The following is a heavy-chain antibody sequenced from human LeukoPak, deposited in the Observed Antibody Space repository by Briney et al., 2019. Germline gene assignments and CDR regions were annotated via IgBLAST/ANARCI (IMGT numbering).Heavy chain of an antibody. CDR2: IYYSGST. J-gene: IGHJ4*02. Sequence: VSLRLSCAVSGFIFGSYAMHWVRQAPGKGLEWIGYIYYSGSTNYNPSLKSRVTISVDTSKNQFSLKLSSVTAADTAVYYCASGYSSSWLGYWGQGTLVTVSS. CDR1: GFIFGSYA. D-gene: IGHD6-13*01. CDR3: ASGYSSSWLGY. V-gene: IGHV4-59*01.